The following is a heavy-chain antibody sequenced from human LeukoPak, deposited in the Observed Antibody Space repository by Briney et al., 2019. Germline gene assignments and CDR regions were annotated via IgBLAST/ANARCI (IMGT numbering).Heavy chain of an antibody. CDR2: ISGSGGST. Sequence: GGSLRLSCAASGFTFSSYAMSWVRQAPGKGLEWVSAISGSGGSTYYADSVKGRFTISRDNSKNTLYLQMNSLRAEDTAVYYCARTLIQLWSQKEYWGQGTLVTVSS. CDR3: ARTLIQLWSQKEY. D-gene: IGHD5-18*01. CDR1: GFTFSSYA. J-gene: IGHJ4*02. V-gene: IGHV3-23*01.